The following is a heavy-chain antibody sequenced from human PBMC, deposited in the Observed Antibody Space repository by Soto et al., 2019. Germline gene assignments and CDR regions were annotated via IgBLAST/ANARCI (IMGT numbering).Heavy chain of an antibody. D-gene: IGHD3-22*01. CDR1: GFTFSSYA. CDR3: AREGYYYDSSGYYTA. V-gene: IGHV3-21*01. CDR2: ISSSSSYI. Sequence: GGSLRLSCAASGFTFSSYAMSWVRQAPGKGLEWVSSISSSSSYIYYADSVKGRFTISRDNAKNSLYLQMNSLRAEDTAVYYCAREGYYYDSSGYYTAWGQGTLVTVSS. J-gene: IGHJ5*02.